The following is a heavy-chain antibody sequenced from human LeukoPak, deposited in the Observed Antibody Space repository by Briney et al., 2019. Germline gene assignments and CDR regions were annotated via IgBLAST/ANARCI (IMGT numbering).Heavy chain of an antibody. CDR1: GGSISSGDYY. V-gene: IGHV4-30-4*08. J-gene: IGHJ4*02. CDR2: IYYSGST. D-gene: IGHD3-22*01. Sequence: SQTLSLTCTVSGGSISSGDYYWSWIRQPPGKGLEWIGYIYYSGSTYYNPSLKSRVTISVDTSKNQFSLKLSSVTAADTAVYYCARDLSSGYYRYYFHYWGQGTLVTVSS. CDR3: ARDLSSGYYRYYFHY.